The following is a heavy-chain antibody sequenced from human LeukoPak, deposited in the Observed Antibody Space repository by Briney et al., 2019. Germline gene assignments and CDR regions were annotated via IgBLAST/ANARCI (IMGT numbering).Heavy chain of an antibody. CDR2: IYSGGST. V-gene: IGHV3-66*01. Sequence: SGGSLRLSCAVSGFNVSSNYMSWVRQAPGKGLECVSVIYSGGSTSYADSVKDRFTISRDNSKNTLYLQMNSLRAEDTAVYYCASPRFGGAFTYWGQGTPVTVSS. D-gene: IGHD3-16*01. CDR1: GFNVSSNY. CDR3: ASPRFGGAFTY. J-gene: IGHJ4*02.